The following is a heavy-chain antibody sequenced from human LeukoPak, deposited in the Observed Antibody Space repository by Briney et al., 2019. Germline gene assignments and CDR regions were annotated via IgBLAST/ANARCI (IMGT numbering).Heavy chain of an antibody. CDR3: AREVIDPYGYFRGIAATGGY. J-gene: IGHJ4*02. CDR1: GFTFSSYW. D-gene: IGHD6-13*01. CDR2: IKQDGSEK. V-gene: IGHV3-7*01. Sequence: GGSLRLSCAASGFTFSSYWMSWVRQAPGKGLEWVANIKQDGSEKYYVDSVKGRFTISRDNAKNSLYLQMNSLRAEDTAVYYCAREVIDPYGYFRGIAATGGYWGQGTLVTVSS.